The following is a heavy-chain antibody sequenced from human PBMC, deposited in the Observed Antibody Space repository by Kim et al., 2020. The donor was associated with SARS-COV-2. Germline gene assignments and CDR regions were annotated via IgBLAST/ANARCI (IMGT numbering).Heavy chain of an antibody. Sequence: SETLSLTCIVSGDSISNNNFYWGWVRQPPGKGLEWIGIIYYSGSTYYNPSLKSRVTISVNTSKNQFSLKVTSVTAADTAVYYCARARWYSSSWFFDYWGQGTLVTVSS. CDR1: GDSISNNNFY. D-gene: IGHD6-13*01. CDR2: IYYSGST. J-gene: IGHJ4*02. CDR3: ARARWYSSSWFFDY. V-gene: IGHV4-39*07.